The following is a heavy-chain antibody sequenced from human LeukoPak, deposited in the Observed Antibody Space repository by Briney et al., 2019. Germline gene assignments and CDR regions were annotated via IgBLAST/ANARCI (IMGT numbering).Heavy chain of an antibody. D-gene: IGHD3-3*01. CDR2: ISTSISTI. CDR1: GFTFSRYA. CDR3: ARDAAWSGYYDAFDI. V-gene: IGHV3-48*01. Sequence: GGSLRLSCTASGFTFSRYAMNWVRQAPGKGLEWVSYISTSISTIYYADSVKGRFTISRDNAKNSLYLQMNSLRAEDTAVYCCARDAAWSGYYDAFDIWGQGTMVTVSS. J-gene: IGHJ3*02.